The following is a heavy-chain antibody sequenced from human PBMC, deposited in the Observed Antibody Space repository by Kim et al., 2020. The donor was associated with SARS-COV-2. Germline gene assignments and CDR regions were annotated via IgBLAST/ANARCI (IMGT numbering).Heavy chain of an antibody. D-gene: IGHD6-13*01. Sequence: SETLSLTCTVSGDSMKSYYWSWIRQSPGKGLEWVGYIYYSGTTNYNPSLRSRVTISLDTSKKQFSLRLESVTAADTAVYYCVRGRADGRGNIDYWGQGTL. V-gene: IGHV4-59*13. CDR2: IYYSGTT. CDR3: VRGRADGRGNIDY. CDR1: GDSMKSYY. J-gene: IGHJ4*02.